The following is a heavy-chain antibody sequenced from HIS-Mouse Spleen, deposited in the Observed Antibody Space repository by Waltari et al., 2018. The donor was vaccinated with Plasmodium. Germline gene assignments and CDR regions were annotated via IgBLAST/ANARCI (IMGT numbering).Heavy chain of an antibody. V-gene: IGHV3-7*01. CDR3: ASSWYWYFDL. CDR2: IKQDGSEK. CDR1: CFTFSSYW. J-gene: IGHJ2*01. D-gene: IGHD6-13*01. Sequence: EVQLVESGGGLVQPGGSLILACAGSCFTFSSYWMSWVRHAPGKGLEWVANIKQDGSEKYYVDSVKGRFTISRDNAKNSLYLQMNSLRAEDTAVYYCASSWYWYFDLWGRGTLVTVSS.